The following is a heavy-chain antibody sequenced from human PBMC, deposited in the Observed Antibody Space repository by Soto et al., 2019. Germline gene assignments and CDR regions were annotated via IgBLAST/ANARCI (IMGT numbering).Heavy chain of an antibody. CDR2: INHSGST. V-gene: IGHV4-34*01. J-gene: IGHJ5*02. CDR1: VGSFSGYY. D-gene: IGHD3-10*01. CDR3: ARGRTDYHVNWFEP. Sequence: PSETLSLTCAVYVGSFSGYYWSWIRQPPGKGLEWIGEINHSGSTNYNPSLKSRVTISVDTSKNQFSLKLSSVTAADTAVYYCARGRTDYHVNWFEPWGQGTRVTVSS.